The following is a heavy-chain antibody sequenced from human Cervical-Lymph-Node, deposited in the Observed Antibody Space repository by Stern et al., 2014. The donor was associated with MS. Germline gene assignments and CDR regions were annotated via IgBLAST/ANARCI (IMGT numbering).Heavy chain of an antibody. CDR2: IGSGGDT. V-gene: IGHV3-13*01. D-gene: IGHD6-6*01. CDR3: AREVEDSRSSGWHFDL. J-gene: IGHJ2*01. Sequence: VQLVQSGGVFVQPGGSLRLSCAASGSTFSSYDMHWVRQATGKRLEWVSAIGSGGDTYYSGSVKGRFTISRENAKNSLYLQMNSLRAGDTAVYYCAREVEDSRSSGWHFDLWGRGTLVTVSS. CDR1: GSTFSSYD.